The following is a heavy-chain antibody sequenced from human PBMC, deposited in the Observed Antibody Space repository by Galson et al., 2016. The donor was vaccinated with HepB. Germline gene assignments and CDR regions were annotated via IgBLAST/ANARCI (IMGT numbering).Heavy chain of an antibody. V-gene: IGHV3-11*05. CDR1: GFTFSDYY. J-gene: IGHJ3*02. CDR3: ARVGWSGTTFFGIQDAFEI. Sequence: SLRLSCAASGFTFSDYYMTWIRQAPGRGLEWVSYISGSCSYTNYADSVKGRFTITRDNAKKSLYLQMNGLRAEDPAVYYCARVGWSGTTFFGIQDAFEIWGQGTKVTVSS. CDR2: ISGSCSYT. D-gene: IGHD5-18*01.